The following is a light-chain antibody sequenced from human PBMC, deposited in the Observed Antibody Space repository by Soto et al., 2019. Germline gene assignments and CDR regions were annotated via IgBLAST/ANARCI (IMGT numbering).Light chain of an antibody. Sequence: DIEMTQSPSSLSVSVGETATISCRASQSTGHNLDWYQQKPGQPPRLLIYGASTMATGIPVRFIGSGSGTEFTLTISILQSEDSAFYYRQHYNNWAITFGPGTRLEIK. CDR3: QHYNNWAIT. CDR2: GAS. J-gene: IGKJ5*01. CDR1: QSTGHN. V-gene: IGKV3-15*01.